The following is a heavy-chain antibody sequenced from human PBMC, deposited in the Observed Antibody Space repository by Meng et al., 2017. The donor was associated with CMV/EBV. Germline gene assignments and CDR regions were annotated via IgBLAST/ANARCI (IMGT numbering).Heavy chain of an antibody. V-gene: IGHV3-21*01. Sequence: GGSLRLSCAASGFTFSSYSMNWVRQAPGKGLEWVSSISSSSSYIYYADSVKGRFTISRDNAKNSLYLQMNSLRAEDTAVYYCARDGFLEWLLYMAAGNYYYYGMDVWGQGTTVTVSS. CDR3: ARDGFLEWLLYMAAGNYYYYGMDV. CDR1: GFTFSSYS. D-gene: IGHD3-3*01. CDR2: ISSSSSYI. J-gene: IGHJ6*02.